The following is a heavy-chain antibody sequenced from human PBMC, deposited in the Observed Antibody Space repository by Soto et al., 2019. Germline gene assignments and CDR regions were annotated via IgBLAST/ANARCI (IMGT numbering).Heavy chain of an antibody. D-gene: IGHD7-27*01. CDR3: ARDLSWGSNWYYYMDV. CDR2: ISSSSSVI. CDR1: GFILSDCA. J-gene: IGHJ6*03. Sequence: EVQLVESGGGLVQPGGSLRLSCATSGFILSDCAMNWVRQAPGKGLEWVSYISSSSSVIDYADSVKGRFTVSRDNARNSLYLQINSMSAEDTAVYYCARDLSWGSNWYYYMDVWGKGTTVTVSS. V-gene: IGHV3-48*01.